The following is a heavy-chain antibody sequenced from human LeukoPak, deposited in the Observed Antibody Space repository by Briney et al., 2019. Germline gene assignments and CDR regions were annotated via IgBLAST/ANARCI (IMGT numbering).Heavy chain of an antibody. CDR3: ARAAPSSSWFFAHYYYYAMDV. J-gene: IGHJ6*02. D-gene: IGHD6-13*01. CDR1: GGSIGSYY. V-gene: IGHV4-59*01. CDR2: IYYSGTT. Sequence: PSETLSLTCTVSGGSIGSYYWSWIRQPPGKGLEWIGYIYYSGTTNYNPSLKSRVTISIDTSKNQFSLNLSSVTAADTAVYYCARAAPSSSWFFAHYYYYAMDVWGQGTTVTVSS.